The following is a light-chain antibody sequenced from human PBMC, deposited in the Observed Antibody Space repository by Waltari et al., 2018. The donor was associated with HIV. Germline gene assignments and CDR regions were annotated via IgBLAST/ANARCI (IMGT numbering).Light chain of an antibody. V-gene: IGKV1-5*03. CDR3: QQYYSSSA. Sequence: DIQMTQSPSTLSASVGDRVTITCRASQSISTWLAWYQQKPGKAPSLLIYSASTLQSGVPSRVSGSGSGTEFSLTISSLQSDDFATYYCQQYYSSSAFGPGTKVEIK. CDR2: SAS. CDR1: QSISTW. J-gene: IGKJ1*01.